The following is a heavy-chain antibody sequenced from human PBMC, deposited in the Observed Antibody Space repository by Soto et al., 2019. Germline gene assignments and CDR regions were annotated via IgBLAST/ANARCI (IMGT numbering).Heavy chain of an antibody. CDR1: GYTFTGYY. J-gene: IGHJ4*02. V-gene: IGHV1-2*04. Sequence: KVSCKASGYTFTGYYIHWVRQAPGQGLERMGWINPNSGGTNYAQKFQGWVTMTRDTSISTAYMELSRLRSDDTAVYYCASGGTSPSSGYGYWGQGTLVTVSS. CDR2: INPNSGGT. CDR3: ASGGTSPSSGYGY. D-gene: IGHD6-19*01.